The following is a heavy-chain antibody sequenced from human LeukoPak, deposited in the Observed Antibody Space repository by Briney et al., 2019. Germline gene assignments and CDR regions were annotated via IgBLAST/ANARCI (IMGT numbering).Heavy chain of an antibody. V-gene: IGHV3-21*01. CDR3: ARDLTTVVTPELLDY. Sequence: PGGSLRLSCAASGFTFSSYSMNWVRQAPGKGLEWVSSISSSSSYIYYADSVKGRFTISRDNAKNSLYLQMNSLRAEDTAVYYCARDLTTVVTPELLDYWGQGTLVTVSS. CDR1: GFTFSSYS. CDR2: ISSSSSYI. J-gene: IGHJ4*02. D-gene: IGHD4-23*01.